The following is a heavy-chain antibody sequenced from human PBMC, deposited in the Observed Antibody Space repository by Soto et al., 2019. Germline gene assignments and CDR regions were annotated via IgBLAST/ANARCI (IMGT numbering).Heavy chain of an antibody. CDR3: ARGDILTGYPSFDY. CDR1: GGSISSHY. V-gene: IGHV4-59*11. D-gene: IGHD3-9*01. CDR2: IYYSGST. Sequence: SETLSLTCTVSGGSISSHYWSWIRQPPGKGLEWIGYIYYSGSTNSNPSLKSRVTISVDTSKNQFSLKLCSVTAADTAVYYCARGDILTGYPSFDYRGQGTLVTGSS. J-gene: IGHJ4*02.